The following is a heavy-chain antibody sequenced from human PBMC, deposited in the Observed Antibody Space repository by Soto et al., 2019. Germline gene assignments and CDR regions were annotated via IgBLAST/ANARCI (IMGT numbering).Heavy chain of an antibody. D-gene: IGHD1-26*01. Sequence: PSETLSLACTISGGSISVYYWSWIRQPPGQALEWIGYIYDSGSPYYNPSLRSRVIISAATSKNQIPLKLSSATAAETAVYYCARGVGSSPPRYWGRGTLVTVSS. CDR3: ARGVGSSPPRY. J-gene: IGHJ4*02. CDR2: IYDSGSP. CDR1: GGSISVYY. V-gene: IGHV4-59*01.